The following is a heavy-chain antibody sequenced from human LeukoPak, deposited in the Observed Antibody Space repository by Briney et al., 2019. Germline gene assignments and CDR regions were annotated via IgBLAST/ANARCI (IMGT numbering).Heavy chain of an antibody. CDR1: GFTFSGYS. V-gene: IGHV3-21*01. CDR2: ISSSSSYI. J-gene: IGHJ4*02. Sequence: GGSLRLSCAASGFTFSGYSMNWVRQAPGKGLEWVSSISSSSSYIYYADSVKGRFTISRDNAKNSLYLQMNSLRAEDTAVYHCARDLSFGSGSNWGQGTLVTVSS. D-gene: IGHD3-10*01. CDR3: ARDLSFGSGSN.